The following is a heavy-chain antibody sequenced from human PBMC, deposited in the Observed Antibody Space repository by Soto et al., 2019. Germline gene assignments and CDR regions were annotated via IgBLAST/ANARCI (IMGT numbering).Heavy chain of an antibody. CDR3: ARVGKAARWFDP. D-gene: IGHD2-15*01. Sequence: SETLSLTCTVSGGSISSGGYYWSWIRQHPGKGLEWIGYIYYSGSTYYNPSLKSRVTISVDTSRNQFSLKLSSVTAADTAVYYCARVGKAARWFDPWGQGTLVTVSS. CDR1: GGSISSGGYY. CDR2: IYYSGST. J-gene: IGHJ5*02. V-gene: IGHV4-31*03.